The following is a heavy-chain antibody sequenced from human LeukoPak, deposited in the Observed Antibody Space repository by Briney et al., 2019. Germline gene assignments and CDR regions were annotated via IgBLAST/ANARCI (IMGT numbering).Heavy chain of an antibody. V-gene: IGHV3-49*04. Sequence: TGGSLRLSCTASGFTFGDYAMSWVRQAPGKGLEWVGFIRSKAYGGTTECAASVKGRFTISRDDSKSIAYLQMNSLKTEDTAVYYCTRADIDCSSTSCYLYWGQGTLVTVSS. CDR1: GFTFGDYA. J-gene: IGHJ4*02. CDR2: IRSKAYGGTT. D-gene: IGHD2-2*01. CDR3: TRADIDCSSTSCYLY.